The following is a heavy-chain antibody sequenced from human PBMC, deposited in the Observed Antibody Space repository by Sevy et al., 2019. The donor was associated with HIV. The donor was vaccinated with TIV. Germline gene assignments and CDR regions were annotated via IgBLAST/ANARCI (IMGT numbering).Heavy chain of an antibody. CDR3: ALVVGYDSSGPGFYWYFDL. V-gene: IGHV3-48*01. D-gene: IGHD3-22*01. CDR2: ISSSSSTI. CDR1: GFTFSSYS. J-gene: IGHJ2*01. Sequence: GGSLRLSCAASGFTFSSYSMNWVRQAPGKGLEWISYISSSSSTIYYADSVKGRFTISRDNAKNSLYLQMNSLRAEDTAVYYCALVVGYDSSGPGFYWYFDLWGRGTLVTVSS.